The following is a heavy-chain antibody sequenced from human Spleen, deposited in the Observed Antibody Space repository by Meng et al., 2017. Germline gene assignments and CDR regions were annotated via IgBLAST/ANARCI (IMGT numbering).Heavy chain of an antibody. CDR3: ARGPTTMAHDFDY. CDR2: INHSGST. CDR1: GGSFSDYY. V-gene: IGHV4-34*01. Sequence: QVVPQAGGAGLLKPSETLSLTFVVSGGSFSDYYWSWIRQPPGKGLEWIGEINHSGSTNYNPSLESRATISVDTSQNNLSLKLSSVTAADSAVYYCARGPTTMAHDFDYWGQGTLVTVSS. D-gene: IGHD4-11*01. J-gene: IGHJ4*02.